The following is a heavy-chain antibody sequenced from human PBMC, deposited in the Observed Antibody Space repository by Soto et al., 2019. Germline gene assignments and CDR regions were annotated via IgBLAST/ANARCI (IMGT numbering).Heavy chain of an antibody. J-gene: IGHJ2*01. Sequence: EVQLVETGGDLIQPGGSLRLSCAASGLSVSSNYMSWVRQAPGRGLEWVSVIYSSGNIYYRDSVKGRFTISRDNSKNTLYLQMNSLRDEDTAVYYYATGIKAVVRSWYFDLWGRGTLVTVSS. V-gene: IGHV3-53*02. D-gene: IGHD5-18*01. CDR3: ATGIKAVVRSWYFDL. CDR2: IYSSGNI. CDR1: GLSVSSNY.